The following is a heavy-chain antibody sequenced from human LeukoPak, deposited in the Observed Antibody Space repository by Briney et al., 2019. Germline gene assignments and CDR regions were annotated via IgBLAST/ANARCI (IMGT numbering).Heavy chain of an antibody. CDR1: GGSFSSGSYY. D-gene: IGHD6-19*01. CDR2: IYYSGST. V-gene: IGHV4-61*01. CDR3: ARSIAVAGTEFDY. Sequence: SETLSLTCTVSGGSFSSGSYYWSWIRQPPGKGLEWIGYIYYSGSTNYNPSLKSRVTISVDTSKNQFSLKLSSVTAADTAVYYCARSIAVAGTEFDYWGQGTLVTVSS. J-gene: IGHJ4*02.